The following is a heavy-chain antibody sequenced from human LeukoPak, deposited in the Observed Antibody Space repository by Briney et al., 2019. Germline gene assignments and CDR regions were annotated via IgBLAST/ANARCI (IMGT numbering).Heavy chain of an antibody. Sequence: ASVKVSCTVSGYTLTELSMHWVRQAPGKGLEWMGGFDPEDGETIYAQKFQGRVTMTEDTSTDTAYMELSSLRSEDTAVYYCATDRRGLVSLFYGMDVWGKGTTVTVSS. CDR1: GYTLTELS. D-gene: IGHD3/OR15-3a*01. V-gene: IGHV1-24*01. CDR2: FDPEDGET. CDR3: ATDRRGLVSLFYGMDV. J-gene: IGHJ6*04.